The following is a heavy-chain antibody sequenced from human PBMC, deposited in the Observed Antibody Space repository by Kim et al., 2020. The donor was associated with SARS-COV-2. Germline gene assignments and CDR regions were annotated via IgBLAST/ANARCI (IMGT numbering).Heavy chain of an antibody. Sequence: ADAVKGRFTISRDNSKNTLYLQMNSLRAEDTAVYYCARAGAATLGLFFDYWGQGTLVTVSS. D-gene: IGHD6-25*01. CDR3: ARAGAATLGLFFDY. J-gene: IGHJ4*02. V-gene: IGHV3-30*07.